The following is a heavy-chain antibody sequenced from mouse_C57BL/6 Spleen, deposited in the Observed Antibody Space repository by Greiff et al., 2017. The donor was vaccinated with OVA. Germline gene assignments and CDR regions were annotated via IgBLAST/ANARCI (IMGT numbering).Heavy chain of an antibody. D-gene: IGHD1-1*01. Sequence: VQLQQSGAELVKPGASVKISCKASGYAFRSYWMNWVKQRPGKGLEWIGQIYPGDGDTNYNGKFKGKATLTADKSSSTAYMQLSSLTSEDSAVYFCARVYYYGSSLYYAMDYWGQGTSVTVSS. V-gene: IGHV1-80*01. J-gene: IGHJ4*01. CDR3: ARVYYYGSSLYYAMDY. CDR2: IYPGDGDT. CDR1: GYAFRSYW.